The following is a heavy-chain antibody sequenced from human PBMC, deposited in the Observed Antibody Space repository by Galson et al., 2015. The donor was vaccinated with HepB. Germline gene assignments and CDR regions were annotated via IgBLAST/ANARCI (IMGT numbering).Heavy chain of an antibody. CDR1: GYTFTGYY. CDR3: TREYYDSWSGPTRGGMDV. V-gene: IGHV1-2*04. CDR2: INPNSGGT. J-gene: IGHJ6*02. Sequence: SVKVSCKASGYTFTGYYMHWVRQAPGQGLEWMGWINPNSGGTNYAQKFQGWVTMTRDTSISTAYMELSRLRSDDTAVYYCTREYYDSWSGPTRGGMDVWGQGTTVTVSS. D-gene: IGHD3-3*01.